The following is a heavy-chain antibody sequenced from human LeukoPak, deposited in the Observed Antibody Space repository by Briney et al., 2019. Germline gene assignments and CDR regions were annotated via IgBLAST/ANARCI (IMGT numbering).Heavy chain of an antibody. CDR2: IYYSGST. Sequence: PSETLSLTCTVSGGSISSYYWSWIRQPPGKGLEWIGYIYYSGSTNYNPSLKSRVTISVATSKNQFSLKLSSVTAADTAVYYCAREVGQILTGSNWFDPWGQGTLVTVSS. J-gene: IGHJ5*02. V-gene: IGHV4-59*01. D-gene: IGHD3-9*01. CDR3: AREVGQILTGSNWFDP. CDR1: GGSISSYY.